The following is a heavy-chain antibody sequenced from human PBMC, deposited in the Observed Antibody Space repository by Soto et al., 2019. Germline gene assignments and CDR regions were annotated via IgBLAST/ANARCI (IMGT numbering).Heavy chain of an antibody. D-gene: IGHD4-17*01. V-gene: IGHV3-30-3*01. CDR1: GFTFSSYA. J-gene: IGHJ6*02. Sequence: GESLKISCAASGFTFSSYAMHWVRQAPGKGLEWVAVISYDGSNKYYADSVKGRFTISRDNSKNTLYLQMNSLRAEDTAVYYCARDFAELTTVTETYYYYGMDVWGQGTTVTVSS. CDR2: ISYDGSNK. CDR3: ARDFAELTTVTETYYYYGMDV.